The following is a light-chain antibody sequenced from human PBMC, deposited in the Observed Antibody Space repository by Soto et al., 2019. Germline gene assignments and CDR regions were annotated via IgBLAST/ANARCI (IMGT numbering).Light chain of an antibody. CDR3: SSYTSSSPYV. V-gene: IGLV2-14*01. Sequence: QSVLTQPASVSGSPGQSITISCTGTSSDVGGYNYVSWYQQHPGKAPKLMIYDVSNRPSGVSNRFSGSKSGNTASLTISGLQDEDPDHYSCSSYTSSSPYVLATGPKVAVL. J-gene: IGLJ1*01. CDR2: DVS. CDR1: SSDVGGYNY.